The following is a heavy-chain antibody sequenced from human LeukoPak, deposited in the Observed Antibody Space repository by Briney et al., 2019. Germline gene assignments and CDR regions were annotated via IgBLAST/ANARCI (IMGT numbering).Heavy chain of an antibody. CDR1: GYTFTSYG. V-gene: IGHV1-18*01. CDR2: ISAYNGNT. D-gene: IGHD4-17*01. J-gene: IGHJ6*03. CDR3: ARVDTVNYYYYMDV. Sequence: ASVKVSCKASGYTFTSYGISWVRQAPGQGLEWMGWISAYNGNTNYAQKLQGRVTMTTDTYTSTAYMELRSLRSDDTAVYYCARVDTVNYYYYMDVWGKGTPVTVSS.